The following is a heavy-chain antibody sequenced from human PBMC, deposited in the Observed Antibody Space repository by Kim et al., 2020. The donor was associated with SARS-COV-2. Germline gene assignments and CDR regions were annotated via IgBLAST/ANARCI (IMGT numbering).Heavy chain of an antibody. Sequence: GGTTYYAATVKGRFTISRDNSKNTLNLQMSSLRGEDTAIYYCAKDKGLGMTWGQGTLVTVSS. D-gene: IGHD1-20*01. J-gene: IGHJ4*02. CDR3: AKDKGLGMT. CDR2: GGTT. V-gene: IGHV3-23*01.